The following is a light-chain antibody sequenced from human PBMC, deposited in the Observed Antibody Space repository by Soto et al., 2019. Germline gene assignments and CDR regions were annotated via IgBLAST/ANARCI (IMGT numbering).Light chain of an antibody. CDR1: QSVRSN. J-gene: IGKJ5*01. CDR3: QQYNNWPPIT. CDR2: GAS. V-gene: IGKV3-15*01. Sequence: EVVMTQSPSTLSVSAGERVTLSCGASQSVRSNLAWYQQKPGQSPRLLIYGASTRATGIPARFSGSGSGTEFTLTISSLQSQDFAVYYCQQYNNWPPITFGQGTRLEIK.